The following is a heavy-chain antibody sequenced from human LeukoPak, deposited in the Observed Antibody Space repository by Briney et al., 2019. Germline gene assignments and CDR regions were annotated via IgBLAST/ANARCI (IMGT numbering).Heavy chain of an antibody. V-gene: IGHV1-18*01. J-gene: IGHJ5*02. CDR1: GYTFTSYG. CDR2: ISAYNGNT. D-gene: IGHD2-15*01. Sequence: ASVKVSCKASGYTFTSYGISWVRQAPGQGLEWMGWISAYNGNTNYAQKLQGRVTMTTDTSTSTAYMELRSLRSEDTAVYYCARDGGYCSGGSCFPHNWFDPWGQGTLVTVSS. CDR3: ARDGGYCSGGSCFPHNWFDP.